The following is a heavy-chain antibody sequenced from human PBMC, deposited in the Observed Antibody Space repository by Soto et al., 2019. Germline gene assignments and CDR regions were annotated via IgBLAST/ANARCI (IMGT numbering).Heavy chain of an antibody. CDR1: GFSFSSYA. CDR2: ISKDGMNK. CDR3: ARDMYSSDYFVKWFEP. Sequence: QVRLVESGGGVVQPGRSLRLSCTASGFSFSSYAMYWFRQPPGKGLEWVAVISKDGMNKNYADSVKGRVTVSRDNANYSLDLQLNSLRGEDTAMSYCARDMYSSDYFVKWFEPWGHGTLGTVAS. D-gene: IGHD6-19*01. J-gene: IGHJ5*02. V-gene: IGHV3-30*04.